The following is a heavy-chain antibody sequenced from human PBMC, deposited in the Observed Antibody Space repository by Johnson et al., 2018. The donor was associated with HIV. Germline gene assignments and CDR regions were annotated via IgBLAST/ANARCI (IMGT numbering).Heavy chain of an antibody. CDR2: ISTSGSSI. CDR3: ARVRGWLQHDAFDI. Sequence: VQLVESVGGLVKPGGSLRLSCAASGFPFSDYYMTWIRQTPGKGLACLAYISTSGSSIYYTDSVKGRVTISRDNAKNSLFLQMDSLRAEDTAVYYCARVRGWLQHDAFDIWGQGTMVTVSS. V-gene: IGHV3-11*04. D-gene: IGHD5-24*01. J-gene: IGHJ3*02. CDR1: GFPFSDYY.